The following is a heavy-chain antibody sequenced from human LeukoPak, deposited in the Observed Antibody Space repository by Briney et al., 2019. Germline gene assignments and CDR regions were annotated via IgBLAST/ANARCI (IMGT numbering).Heavy chain of an antibody. J-gene: IGHJ4*02. CDR1: GYTFTSYG. V-gene: IGHV1-18*01. D-gene: IGHD6-13*01. CDR3: ARGVPSYSSRYYFDY. Sequence: ASVKVSCKASGYTFTSYGISWVRQAPGQGLEWMGWISAYNGNTNYAQKLQGRVTMTTDTSTSTAYMELRSLRSDDTAVYYCARGVPSYSSRYYFDYRGQGTLVTVSS. CDR2: ISAYNGNT.